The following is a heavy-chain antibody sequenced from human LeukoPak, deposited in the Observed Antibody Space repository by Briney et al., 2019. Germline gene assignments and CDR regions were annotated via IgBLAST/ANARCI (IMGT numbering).Heavy chain of an antibody. V-gene: IGHV3-33*01. Sequence: GGSLRLSCAASGFTFSSYGMHWVRQAPGKGLEWVAVIWYDGSNKYYADSVKGRFTISRDNSKNTLYLQMNSLRAEDTAVYYCARDPFDSSGYYYVNYFDYWGQGTLVTVSS. J-gene: IGHJ4*02. D-gene: IGHD3-22*01. CDR3: ARDPFDSSGYYYVNYFDY. CDR1: GFTFSSYG. CDR2: IWYDGSNK.